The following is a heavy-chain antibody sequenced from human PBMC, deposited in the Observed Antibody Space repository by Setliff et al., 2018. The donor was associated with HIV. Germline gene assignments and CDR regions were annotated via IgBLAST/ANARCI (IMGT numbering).Heavy chain of an antibody. CDR3: AKDGDYRTGDYDAFDI. CDR2: ISGNGGNT. D-gene: IGHD7-27*01. V-gene: IGHV3-64D*09. J-gene: IGHJ3*02. CDR1: GFSFSNYA. Sequence: GGSLRLSCSASGFSFSNYAMHWVRQAPGKGLEYVSAISGNGGNTYYTGSVKGRFTISRDNAKNTLYLQMSSLRSEDTAVYYCAKDGDYRTGDYDAFDIWGQGTMVTVSS.